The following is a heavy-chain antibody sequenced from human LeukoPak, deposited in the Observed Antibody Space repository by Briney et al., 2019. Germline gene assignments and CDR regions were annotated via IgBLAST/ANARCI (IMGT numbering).Heavy chain of an antibody. Sequence: GGSLRLSCAASGFTFSNYAMSWVRQAPGKGLEWVSAISGSGGTTYYADSVKGRFTISRDNSKNTLYLQMNSLRAEDTAVYYCAKDLVEQWLAYAFDIWGQGTMATVSS. V-gene: IGHV3-23*01. D-gene: IGHD6-19*01. CDR2: ISGSGGTT. CDR3: AKDLVEQWLAYAFDI. CDR1: GFTFSNYA. J-gene: IGHJ3*02.